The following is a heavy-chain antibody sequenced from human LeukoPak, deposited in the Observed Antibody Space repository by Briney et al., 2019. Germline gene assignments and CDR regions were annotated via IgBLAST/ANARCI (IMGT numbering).Heavy chain of an antibody. D-gene: IGHD3-10*01. J-gene: IGHJ4*02. V-gene: IGHV3-48*04. CDR1: GFTFSSYA. CDR2: ISSSGSTI. Sequence: PGGSLRLSCAASGFTFSSYAMSWVRQAPGKGLEWVSYISSSGSTIYYADSVKGRFTISRDNAKNSLYLQMNSLRAEDTAVYYCARDREWFGELSPVDYWGQGTLVTVSS. CDR3: ARDREWFGELSPVDY.